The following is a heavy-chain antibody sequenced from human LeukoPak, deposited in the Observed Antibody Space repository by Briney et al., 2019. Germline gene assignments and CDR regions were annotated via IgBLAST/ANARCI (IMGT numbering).Heavy chain of an antibody. Sequence: SQTLSLTCAISGDTVSSNSAGWSWIRQSPSRGLEWLGRTYYRSKWYNDYAISVKSRITVNPDTSKNQFSLQLNSVTPEDTDVYYCVREHYTSLWYTDYWGQGTLVTVSS. J-gene: IGHJ4*02. D-gene: IGHD6-19*01. V-gene: IGHV6-1*01. CDR2: TYYRSKWYN. CDR1: GDTVSSNSAG. CDR3: VREHYTSLWYTDY.